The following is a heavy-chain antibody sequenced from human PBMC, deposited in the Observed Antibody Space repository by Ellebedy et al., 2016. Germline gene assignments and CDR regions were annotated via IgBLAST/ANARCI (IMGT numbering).Heavy chain of an antibody. V-gene: IGHV3-7*04. CDR3: ARAEGRKINYFDY. Sequence: GGSLRLSXAASGFTFSSYWMSWVRQVPGKGLEWVANIKQDGSEKYYVDSVKGRFTISRDNAKNSLYLQMNSLRAEDTAVYYCARAEGRKINYFDYWGQGTLVTVSS. CDR2: IKQDGSEK. CDR1: GFTFSSYW. J-gene: IGHJ4*02. D-gene: IGHD5-24*01.